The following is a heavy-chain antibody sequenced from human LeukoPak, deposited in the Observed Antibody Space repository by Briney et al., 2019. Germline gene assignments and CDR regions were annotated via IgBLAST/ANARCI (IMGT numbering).Heavy chain of an antibody. J-gene: IGHJ4*02. D-gene: IGHD7-27*01. V-gene: IGHV1-8*01. CDR2: KSPNSGNT. CDR3: TRGPPNWGYDY. Sequence: ASVKVSCKASGYTFTSYDINWVRQATGQGLEWMGWKSPNSGNTGYAQKFQGRVTMTRSTSMSTAYMELSSLKSEDTAVYYCTRGPPNWGYDYWGQGTLVTVSS. CDR1: GYTFTSYD.